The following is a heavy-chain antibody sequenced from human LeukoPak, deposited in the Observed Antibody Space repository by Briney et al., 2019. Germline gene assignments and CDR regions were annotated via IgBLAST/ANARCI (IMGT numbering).Heavy chain of an antibody. Sequence: PGGSLRLSCAASGSTFSSYGMHWVRQAPGKGLEWVAVIWYDGSNKYYADSVKGRFTISRDNSKNTLYLQMNSLRAEDTAVYYCARDRTATREGFDYWGQGTLVTVSS. CDR1: GSTFSSYG. J-gene: IGHJ4*02. V-gene: IGHV3-33*01. CDR3: ARDRTATREGFDY. CDR2: IWYDGSNK. D-gene: IGHD2-15*01.